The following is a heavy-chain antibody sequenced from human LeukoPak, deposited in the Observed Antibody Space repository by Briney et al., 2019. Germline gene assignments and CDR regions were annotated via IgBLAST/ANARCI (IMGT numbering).Heavy chain of an antibody. CDR3: AKDPGYQVVYCFDY. CDR1: GFTFSRYS. Sequence: PGGSLRLSCAASGFTFSRYSMSWVRQAPGKGLEWGSGISGSGGSTDYADSVKGRFTISRDNSKNTLYLQMNSLRVEDTAVYYCAKDPGYQVVYCFDYWGQGTLVTVSS. V-gene: IGHV3-23*01. J-gene: IGHJ4*02. CDR2: ISGSGGST. D-gene: IGHD2-2*01.